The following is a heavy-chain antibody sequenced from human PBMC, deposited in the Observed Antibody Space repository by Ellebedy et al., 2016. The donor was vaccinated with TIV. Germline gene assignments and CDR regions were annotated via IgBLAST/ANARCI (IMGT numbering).Heavy chain of an antibody. J-gene: IGHJ4*02. D-gene: IGHD3-10*01. CDR2: ISGSGGST. Sequence: GESLKISCAASGFTFSNFAMSWVRQAPGKGLEWVSAISGSGGSTYYADSVKGRFTISRDNSKNTLYLQMNSLRAEDTAVYYCAKDGRVRGVIVGDYWGQGTLVTVSS. CDR1: GFTFSNFA. CDR3: AKDGRVRGVIVGDY. V-gene: IGHV3-23*01.